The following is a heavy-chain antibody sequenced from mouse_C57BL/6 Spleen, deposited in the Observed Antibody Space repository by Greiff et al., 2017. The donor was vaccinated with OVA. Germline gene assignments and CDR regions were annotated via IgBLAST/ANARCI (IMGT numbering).Heavy chain of an antibody. J-gene: IGHJ4*01. CDR1: GFTFSDYY. CDR2: INYDGSST. CDR3: ARLNLYYDYDGYAMDY. V-gene: IGHV5-16*01. D-gene: IGHD2-4*01. Sequence: EVQVVESEGGLVQPGSSMKLSCTASGFTFSDYYMAWVRQVPEKGLEWVANINYDGSSTYYLDSLKSRFIISRDNAKNILYLQMSSLKSEDTATYYCARLNLYYDYDGYAMDYWGQGTSVTVSS.